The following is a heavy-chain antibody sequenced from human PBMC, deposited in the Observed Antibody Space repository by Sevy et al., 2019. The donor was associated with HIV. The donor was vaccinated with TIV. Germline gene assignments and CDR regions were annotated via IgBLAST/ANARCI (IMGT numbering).Heavy chain of an antibody. CDR3: ARDARLRLGELSLYLFDY. J-gene: IGHJ4*02. CDR1: GFTFSDYY. Sequence: GGSLRLSCAASGFTFSDYYMSWIRQAPGKGLEWVSYISSSGSTIYYADSVKGRFTISRDNAKNSLYLQMNSLRAEDTAVCYCARDARLRLGELSLYLFDYWGQGTLVTVSS. D-gene: IGHD3-16*02. CDR2: ISSSGSTI. V-gene: IGHV3-11*01.